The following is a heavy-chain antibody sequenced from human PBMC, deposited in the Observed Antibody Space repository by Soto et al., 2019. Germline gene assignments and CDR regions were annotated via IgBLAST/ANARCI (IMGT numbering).Heavy chain of an antibody. CDR2: INPNNGGT. J-gene: IGHJ4*02. Sequence: QVHLVQSGAEVKKPGASVKVSCKASGYSFTANSMHWVRQAPGQGLEWMGWINPNNGGTNYARKFQGWVTMTRDTSISTAYMDLTRLKSDDTAVYYCAIRRSGVVYWGQGTLVTVSS. CDR3: AIRRSGVVY. CDR1: GYSFTANS. V-gene: IGHV1-2*04. D-gene: IGHD2-15*01.